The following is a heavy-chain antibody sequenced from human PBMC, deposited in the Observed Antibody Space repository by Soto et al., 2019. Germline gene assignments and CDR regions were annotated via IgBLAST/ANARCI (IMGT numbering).Heavy chain of an antibody. D-gene: IGHD6-19*01. CDR2: IKHSGSS. CDR3: ARGGSSDWQDALDI. Sequence: SETLSLTCAVYAGSFSHYYWNWIRQSPGKGLEWIGKIKHSGSSNYNPSLMSRVSISVDISKNQFSMRLASVTAADTAVYYCARGGSSDWQDALDIWGQGTMVTVSS. J-gene: IGHJ3*02. CDR1: AGSFSHYY. V-gene: IGHV4-34*01.